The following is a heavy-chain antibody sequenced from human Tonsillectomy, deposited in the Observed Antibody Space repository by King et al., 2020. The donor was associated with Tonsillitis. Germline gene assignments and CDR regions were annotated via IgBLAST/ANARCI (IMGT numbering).Heavy chain of an antibody. V-gene: IGHV3-21*01. CDR2: IRSSSSYI. CDR1: GFTFSSYS. D-gene: IGHD6-19*01. CDR3: ARGGSPGGWYLDY. J-gene: IGHJ4*02. Sequence: VQLVESGGGLVKPGGSLRLSCAPSGFTFSSYSMNWVRQAPGKGLEWVSSIRSSSSYIFYADSGKVRFTISRDNAKNSLYLQMNSLRAEDTDVYYCARGGSPGGWYLDYWGQGTLVTVSS.